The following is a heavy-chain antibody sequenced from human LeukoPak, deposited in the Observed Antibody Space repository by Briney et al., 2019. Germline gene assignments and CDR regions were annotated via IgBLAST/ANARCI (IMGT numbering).Heavy chain of an antibody. D-gene: IGHD3-10*01. CDR3: ARGLLLWFGDPTNWFDP. Sequence: SETLSLTCAVYGGSFSGYYWSWIRQPPGKGLEWIGEINHSGSSNYNPYLKSRVTISVDTSKNQFSLTPSSVTAADTAVYYCARGLLLWFGDPTNWFDPWGQGTLVTVSS. V-gene: IGHV4-34*01. J-gene: IGHJ5*02. CDR1: GGSFSGYY. CDR2: INHSGSS.